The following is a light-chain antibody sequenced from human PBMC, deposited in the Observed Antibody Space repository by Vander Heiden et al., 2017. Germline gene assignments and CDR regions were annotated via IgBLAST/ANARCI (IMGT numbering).Light chain of an antibody. J-gene: IGLJ2*01. CDR2: GNN. Sequence: QSVLTPPPSLSGAPGHRVPISCPGRRSNLGAGHDVHWYQQLPKTAPKRLIYGNNNRPSGVPDRFSGSKSDTSASLAITGLQAEDEADYYCQSYDSSRSGVVFGGGTKLTVL. V-gene: IGLV1-40*01. CDR3: QSYDSSRSGVV. CDR1: RSNLGAGHD.